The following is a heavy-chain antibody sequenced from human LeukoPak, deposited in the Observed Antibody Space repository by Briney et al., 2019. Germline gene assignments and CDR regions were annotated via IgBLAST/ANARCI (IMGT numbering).Heavy chain of an antibody. CDR1: GFTFSSYS. CDR3: ARDKAYAAVAGVDY. J-gene: IGHJ4*02. V-gene: IGHV3-21*01. D-gene: IGHD6-19*01. CDR2: ISSSSSYI. Sequence: PGGSLRLSCAASGFTFSSYSMNWVRQAPGKGLEWVSSISSSSSYIYYADSAKGRFTISRDNAKNSLYLQINSLRAEDAAVYYCARDKAYAAVAGVDYWGQGTLVTVSS.